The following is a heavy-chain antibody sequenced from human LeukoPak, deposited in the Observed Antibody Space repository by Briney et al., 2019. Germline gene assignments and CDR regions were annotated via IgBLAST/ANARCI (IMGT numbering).Heavy chain of an antibody. CDR1: GGSISSYY. V-gene: IGHV4-59*01. J-gene: IGHJ6*02. CDR2: IYYSGST. CDR3: ARAPYYYGMDV. Sequence: PSETLSLTCTVSGGSISSYYWSWIRQPAGKGLEWIGYIYYSGSTNYNPSLKSRVTISVDTSKNQFSLKLSSVTAADTAVYYCARAPYYYGMDVWGQGTTVTVSS.